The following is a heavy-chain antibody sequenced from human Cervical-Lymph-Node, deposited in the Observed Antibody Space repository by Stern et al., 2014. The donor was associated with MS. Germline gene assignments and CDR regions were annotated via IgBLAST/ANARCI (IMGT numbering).Heavy chain of an antibody. D-gene: IGHD1-1*01. CDR1: GYTFTSYP. V-gene: IGHV7-4-1*02. CDR2: INTINGNP. CDR3: ATFTTTFDY. J-gene: IGHJ4*02. Sequence: QLVQSGSELKKPGASVKVSCQASGYTFTSYPMNWVRQAPGQGLEWMGWINTINGNPTYAQGFTGRFVFSLDTSVSTAYLQISSLKAEGTAVYYCATFTTTFDYWGRGTLVTVSS.